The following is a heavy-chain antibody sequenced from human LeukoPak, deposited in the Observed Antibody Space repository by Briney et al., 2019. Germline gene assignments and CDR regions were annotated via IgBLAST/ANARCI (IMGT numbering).Heavy chain of an antibody. V-gene: IGHV4-39*07. J-gene: IGHJ2*01. Sequence: SETLSLTCTVSGGSLSSSSYYWGWIRQPPGKGLEWIGSIYYSGSTYYNPPLKSRVTISVDTSKNQFSLKLTSVTAADTAVYYCARRGGGWYFDLWGRGTLVTVSS. CDR1: GGSLSSSSYY. CDR3: ARRGGGWYFDL. CDR2: IYYSGST. D-gene: IGHD3-10*01.